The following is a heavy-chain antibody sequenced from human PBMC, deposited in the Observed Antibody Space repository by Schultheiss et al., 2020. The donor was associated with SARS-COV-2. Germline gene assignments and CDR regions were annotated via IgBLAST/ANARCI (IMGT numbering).Heavy chain of an antibody. J-gene: IGHJ4*02. V-gene: IGHV4-31*03. Sequence: SETLSLTCTVSGGSISSGGYYWSWIRQHPGKGLEWIGYIYYSGSTYYNPSLKSRVTISVDTSKNQFSLKLSSVTAADTAVYYCARDRASHCYVDWGQGTLVTVSS. D-gene: IGHD2-15*01. CDR3: ARDRASHCYVD. CDR2: IYYSGST. CDR1: GGSISSGGYY.